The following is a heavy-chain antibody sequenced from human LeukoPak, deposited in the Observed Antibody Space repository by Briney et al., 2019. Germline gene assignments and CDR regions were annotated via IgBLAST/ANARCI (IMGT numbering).Heavy chain of an antibody. Sequence: GGSLSLSCAASGFTFSSYGMHWVRQAPGQGLEWVVVISFDGSNNYYADSVKGRFTISRDNSKNTLYLQMKSPRAVKTAVYYCAKGGNWRVQLPTIVCNWGQGALGSVSS. CDR3: AKGGNWRVQLPTIVCN. D-gene: IGHD3-16*02. J-gene: IGHJ1*01. CDR1: GFTFSSYG. CDR2: ISFDGSNN. V-gene: IGHV3-30*18.